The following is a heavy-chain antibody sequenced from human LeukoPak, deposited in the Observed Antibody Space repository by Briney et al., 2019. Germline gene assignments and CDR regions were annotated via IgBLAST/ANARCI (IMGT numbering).Heavy chain of an antibody. D-gene: IGHD6-13*01. CDR3: AKVGPIAAAGTSYFDY. J-gene: IGHJ4*02. CDR2: ISGSGGST. CDR1: GFTFSSYA. Sequence: GGSLRLSCAAPGFTFSSYAMSWVRQAPGKGLEWVSAISGSGGSTYYADSVKGRFTISRDNSKNTLYLQMNSLRAEDTAVYYCAKVGPIAAAGTSYFDYWGQGTLVTVSS. V-gene: IGHV3-23*01.